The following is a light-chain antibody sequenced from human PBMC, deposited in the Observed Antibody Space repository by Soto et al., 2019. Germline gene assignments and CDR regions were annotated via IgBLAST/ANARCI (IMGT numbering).Light chain of an antibody. J-gene: IGLJ1*01. CDR1: SSDVGGYNY. Sequence: QSALTQPASVSGSPGQSITISCTGTSSDVGGYNYVSWYQQHPGKAPKLMIYEVSKRPSGVSNRFSGSKSGNTASLTISGLQAEDEDDYYCSSYTSSSIHYVFGTGTKLTVL. V-gene: IGLV2-14*01. CDR3: SSYTSSSIHYV. CDR2: EVS.